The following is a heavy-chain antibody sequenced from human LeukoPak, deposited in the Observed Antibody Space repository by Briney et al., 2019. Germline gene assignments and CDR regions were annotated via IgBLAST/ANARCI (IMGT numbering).Heavy chain of an antibody. D-gene: IGHD2-21*01. Sequence: ASVKVSCKASGYTFTSYDINWARQATGQGLEWMGWMNPNSGNTGYAQKFQGRVTMTRNTSISTAYMELSSLRSEDTAVYYCASFVETVPSPRGGGSWFDPWGQGTLVTVSS. V-gene: IGHV1-8*01. J-gene: IGHJ5*02. CDR1: GYTFTSYD. CDR3: ASFVETVPSPRGGGSWFDP. CDR2: MNPNSGNT.